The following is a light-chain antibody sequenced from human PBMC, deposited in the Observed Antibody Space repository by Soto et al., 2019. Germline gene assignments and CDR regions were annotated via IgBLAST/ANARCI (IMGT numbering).Light chain of an antibody. Sequence: IVLTQSPGTLSLPPGERATLSCRASQSVSNNYLAWYQQKPGQAPRLLICGASNRATGIPDRFSGSGSGTDFTLTISRLEPEDFAVYYCQQYGSSGTFGQGTKVDI. CDR3: QQYGSSGT. J-gene: IGKJ1*01. V-gene: IGKV3-20*01. CDR2: GAS. CDR1: QSVSNNY.